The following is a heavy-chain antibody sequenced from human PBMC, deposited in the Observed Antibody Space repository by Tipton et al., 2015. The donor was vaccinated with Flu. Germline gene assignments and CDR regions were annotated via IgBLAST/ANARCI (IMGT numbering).Heavy chain of an antibody. CDR1: SGSIRSTNYF. CDR2: IYPTGTT. CDR3: ARLSYYDVDLKNFYFDY. V-gene: IGHV4-39*01. D-gene: IGHD3-10*02. Sequence: LVQPSETLSLTCTVSSGSIRSTNYFCAWIRQPPGKRLELIGSIYPTGTTYYNPSLKSRVTISVDTSKRQFSLMLKSVTAADTAVYFCARLSYYDVDLKNFYFDYWGQGALVTVSS. J-gene: IGHJ4*02.